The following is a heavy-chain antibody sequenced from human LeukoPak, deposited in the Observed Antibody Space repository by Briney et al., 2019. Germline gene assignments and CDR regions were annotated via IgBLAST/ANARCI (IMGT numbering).Heavy chain of an antibody. J-gene: IGHJ4*02. CDR1: GLTGSHNY. Sequence: GGSLRLSCAASGLTGSHNYVSWVRQAPGKGLEWVSAIHTSGDTCYADSVKGRFTISGDTSKNTLYLQINSLRVEDTAVYYCAKGSTEGVPQHGSSYGTAFDYWGQGTLVTVSS. CDR2: IHTSGDT. D-gene: IGHD5-18*01. CDR3: AKGSTEGVPQHGSSYGTAFDY. V-gene: IGHV3-53*01.